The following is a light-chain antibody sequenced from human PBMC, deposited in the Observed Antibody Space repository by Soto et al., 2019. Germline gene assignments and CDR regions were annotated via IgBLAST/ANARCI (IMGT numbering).Light chain of an antibody. CDR2: EVS. J-gene: IGLJ3*02. V-gene: IGLV2-23*02. Sequence: QSALTQPASVSGSPGQSITISCTGTSSDVGSYNLVSWYQQHPGKAPKLMIYEVSKRPSGVSNRFSGSKSGNTASLTICGLQAEDEADYYCCSYAGSSRVFGGGTKLTVL. CDR1: SSDVGSYNL. CDR3: CSYAGSSRV.